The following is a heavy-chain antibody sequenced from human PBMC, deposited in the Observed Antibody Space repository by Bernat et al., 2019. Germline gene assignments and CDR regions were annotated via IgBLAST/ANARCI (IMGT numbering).Heavy chain of an antibody. CDR3: ARVTGNIAFDI. CDR2: IYSGGST. J-gene: IGHJ3*02. CDR1: GFTVSSNY. D-gene: IGHD3-9*01. Sequence: EVQLVETGGGLIQPGGSLRLSCAASGFTVSSNYMSWVRQAPGKGLEWVLVIYSGGSTYYADSVKGRFTISRDNSKNTLYLQMNSLRAEDTAVYYCARVTGNIAFDIWGQGTIVTVSS. V-gene: IGHV3-53*02.